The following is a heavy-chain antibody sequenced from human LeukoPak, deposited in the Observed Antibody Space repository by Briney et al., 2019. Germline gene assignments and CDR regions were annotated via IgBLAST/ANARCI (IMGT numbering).Heavy chain of an antibody. CDR1: GYTFTGYY. J-gene: IGHJ4*02. CDR2: IKPNSGGT. CDR3: ARASQLRFLEWLFDY. D-gene: IGHD3-3*01. Sequence: GSSVKVSCKASGYTFTGYYMHWLRQAPGQGLEWMGWIKPNSGGTNYAQKFQGRVTMTRDTSISTAYMELSRLRSDDTAVYYCARASQLRFLEWLFDYWGQGTLVTVSS. V-gene: IGHV1-2*02.